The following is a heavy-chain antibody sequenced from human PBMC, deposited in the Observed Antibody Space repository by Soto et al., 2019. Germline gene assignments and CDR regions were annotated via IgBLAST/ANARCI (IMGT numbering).Heavy chain of an antibody. CDR2: IYYSGST. V-gene: IGHV4-39*01. J-gene: IGHJ6*03. Sequence: SETLSLTCTVSGGSISSSSYYWGWIRQPPGKGLEWIGSIYYSGSTYYNPSLKSRVTISVDTSKNQFSLKLSSVTAADTAVYYCARLYSSSSLYTYYYYYYMDVWGKGTTVTVSS. CDR1: GGSISSSSYY. D-gene: IGHD6-6*01. CDR3: ARLYSSSSLYTYYYYYYMDV.